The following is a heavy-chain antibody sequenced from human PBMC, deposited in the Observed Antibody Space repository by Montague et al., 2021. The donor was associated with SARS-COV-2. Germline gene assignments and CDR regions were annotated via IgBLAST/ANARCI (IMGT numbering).Heavy chain of an antibody. D-gene: IGHD3-22*01. CDR3: AKSGVVINPYYFYGMDV. V-gene: IGHV3-23*01. CDR1: GFTFSSYA. Sequence: SLRLSCAASGFTFSSYALTWVRQAPGKGLEWVSAISNSGGRTYYADSVKGRFTISRDNSKNSLYLQMNSLRGADTAIYYCAKSGVVINPYYFYGMDVWGQGTTVTVSS. J-gene: IGHJ6*02. CDR2: ISNSGGRT.